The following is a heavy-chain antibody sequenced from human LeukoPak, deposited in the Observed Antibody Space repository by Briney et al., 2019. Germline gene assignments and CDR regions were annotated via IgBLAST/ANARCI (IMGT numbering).Heavy chain of an antibody. CDR3: AREDAEQMENSFDI. Sequence: KASETLSLTCTVSGGSISSYYWSWIRQPAGKGLEWIGRIYTSGSTNYNPSLKSRVTMSVDTSKNQFSLKLSPVTAADTAVYYCAREDAEQMENSFDIWGQGTMVTVSS. CDR1: GGSISSYY. V-gene: IGHV4-4*07. J-gene: IGHJ3*02. CDR2: IYTSGST. D-gene: IGHD1-26*01.